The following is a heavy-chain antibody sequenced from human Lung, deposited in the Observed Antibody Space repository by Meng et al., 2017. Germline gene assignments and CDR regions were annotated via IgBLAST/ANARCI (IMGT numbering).Heavy chain of an antibody. J-gene: IGHJ4*02. CDR3: ARDEDISAAGKLFGDY. Sequence: QVQVGQCGAGVKRPGAAVKVSCKASGYTFPDYWLHWVRRDPGQGLEWMGRINPKSGDTHYAQRFQGRVTMTGDTSISTAYMELSGLRSDDTAMYYCARDEDISAAGKLFGDYWGQGTLVTVSS. CDR2: INPKSGDT. V-gene: IGHV1-2*06. D-gene: IGHD6-13*01. CDR1: GYTFPDYW.